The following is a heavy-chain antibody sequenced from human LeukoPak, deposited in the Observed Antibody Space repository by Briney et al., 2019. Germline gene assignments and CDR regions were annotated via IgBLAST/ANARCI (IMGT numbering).Heavy chain of an antibody. Sequence: SVKVSCKASGGTFISYAISWVRQAPGQGLEWMGRIIPILGIANYAQKFQGRVTITADKSASTAYMELSSLRSEDTVVYYCARVYGSDYYFDYWGQGTLVTVSS. J-gene: IGHJ4*02. D-gene: IGHD3-10*01. CDR2: IIPILGIA. CDR1: GGTFISYA. V-gene: IGHV1-69*04. CDR3: ARVYGSDYYFDY.